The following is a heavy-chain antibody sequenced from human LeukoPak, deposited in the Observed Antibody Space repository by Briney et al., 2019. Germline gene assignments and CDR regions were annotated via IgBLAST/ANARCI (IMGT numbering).Heavy chain of an antibody. Sequence: PGGSLRLSCAASGFTFSSYAMHWVRQAPGKGLEWVTVISYDGSAKYYADSVKGRSTISRDNSKNTLYLQMNSLRAEDTAVYYCARAEYSSSWFGYFQHWGQGTLVTASS. D-gene: IGHD6-13*01. CDR1: GFTFSSYA. V-gene: IGHV3-30-3*01. CDR3: ARAEYSSSWFGYFQH. J-gene: IGHJ1*01. CDR2: ISYDGSAK.